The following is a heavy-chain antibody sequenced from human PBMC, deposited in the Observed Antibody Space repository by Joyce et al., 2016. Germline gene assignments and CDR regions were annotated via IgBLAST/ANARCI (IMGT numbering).Heavy chain of an antibody. J-gene: IGHJ6*02. Sequence: QVQLVQSGAEVKKPGSSVKVSCKASGGTFSSDAFSWVRQAPGQGLEWMGGISPLFGTANYPQKFQGRVTITADESTSTAYMELRSLRSEDTAVYYCARTVQQSQLLNDYYYYGMDVWGQGTTVTVSS. V-gene: IGHV1-69*01. CDR1: GGTFSSDA. CDR3: ARTVQQSQLLNDYYYYGMDV. D-gene: IGHD2-2*01. CDR2: ISPLFGTA.